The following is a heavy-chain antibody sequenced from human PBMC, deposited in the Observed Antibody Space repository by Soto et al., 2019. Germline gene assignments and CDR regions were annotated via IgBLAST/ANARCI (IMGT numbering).Heavy chain of an antibody. CDR1: GYSFTSYW. V-gene: IGHV5-51*01. J-gene: IGHJ5*02. CDR3: ARKNYLYSSSWPQPNNWIETASRGFDP. Sequence: GEFLKISCKGSGYSFTSYWIGWVRQMPGKGLEWMGIIYPGDSDTRYSPSFQGQVTISADKSISTAYLQWSSLKASDTAMYYCARKNYLYSSSWPQPNNWIETASRGFDPWGQGTLVNVSS. D-gene: IGHD6-13*01. CDR2: IYPGDSDT.